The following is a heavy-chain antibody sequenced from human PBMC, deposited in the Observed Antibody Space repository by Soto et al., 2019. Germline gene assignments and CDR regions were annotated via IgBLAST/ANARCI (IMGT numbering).Heavy chain of an antibody. Sequence: SVKVSCKASGGTFSIYAISWVLQAPGQGLEWMGGIIPIFGTADYAQKFQGRVTITADESTSTAYMELSSLRSEDTAVYYCASHYDSSGYYYRGLDYWGQGTLVTVSS. V-gene: IGHV1-69*13. D-gene: IGHD3-22*01. J-gene: IGHJ4*02. CDR3: ASHYDSSGYYYRGLDY. CDR1: GGTFSIYA. CDR2: IIPIFGTA.